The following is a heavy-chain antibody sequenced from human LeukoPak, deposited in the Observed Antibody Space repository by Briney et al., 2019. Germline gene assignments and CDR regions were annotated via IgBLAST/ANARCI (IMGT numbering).Heavy chain of an antibody. J-gene: IGHJ4*02. CDR1: GGSFSGYY. CDR3: ARVCPARPAPGRIRRASSLDY. V-gene: IGHV4-34*01. D-gene: IGHD6-6*01. CDR2: INHSGST. Sequence: PSETLSLTCAVYGGSFSGYYWSWIRQPPGKGLEWIGEINHSGSTNYNPSLKSRVTISVDTSKNQFSLKLSSVTAADTAVYYCARVCPARPAPGRIRRASSLDYWGQGTLVTVSS.